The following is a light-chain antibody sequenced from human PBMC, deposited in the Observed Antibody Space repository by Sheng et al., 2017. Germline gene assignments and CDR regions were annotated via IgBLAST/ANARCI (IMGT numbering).Light chain of an antibody. CDR1: GSDVGDFVY. J-gene: IGLJ1*01. CDR2: DVR. Sequence: QSALTQPASVSASTGQSITISCTLTGSDVGDFVYVSWYQQHPGKVPKLMIYDVRDRPSGVSNRFSGSKSGNTASLTISGLQADDEADYYCSSYTSSTALFGTGTKVTVL. V-gene: IGLV2-14*03. CDR3: SSYTSSTAL.